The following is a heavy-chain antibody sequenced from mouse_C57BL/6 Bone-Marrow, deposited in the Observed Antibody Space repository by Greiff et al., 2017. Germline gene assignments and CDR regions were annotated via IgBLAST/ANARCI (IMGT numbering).Heavy chain of an antibody. CDR2: ISYSGST. Sequence: VQLKESGPGMVKPSQSLSLTCTVTGYSITSGYDWHWIRHFPGNKLGWMGYISYSGSTNYNPSLKSRISITHDTSKNHFFLKLNSVTTEDTATYYCARGDDGYYHYAMDYWGQGTSVTVSS. D-gene: IGHD2-3*01. V-gene: IGHV3-1*01. CDR3: ARGDDGYYHYAMDY. J-gene: IGHJ4*01. CDR1: GYSITSGYD.